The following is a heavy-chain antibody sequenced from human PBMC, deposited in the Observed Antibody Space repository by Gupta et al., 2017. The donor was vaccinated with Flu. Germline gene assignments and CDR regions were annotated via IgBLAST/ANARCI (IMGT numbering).Heavy chain of an antibody. CDR3: ARGGEGITKTGDNWFDP. Sequence: GKGLVWVSRINGDGSSTTYADSVKGRFTISRDNAKNTLYLQMNSLRAEDTALYYCARGGEGITKTGDNWFDPWGQGTLVTVSS. D-gene: IGHD3-16*01. V-gene: IGHV3-74*01. J-gene: IGHJ5*02. CDR2: INGDGSST.